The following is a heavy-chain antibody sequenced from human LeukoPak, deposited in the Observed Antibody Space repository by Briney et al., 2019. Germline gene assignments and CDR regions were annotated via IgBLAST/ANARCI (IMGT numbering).Heavy chain of an antibody. CDR3: ASLGLYSSYLNNWFDP. J-gene: IGHJ5*02. CDR2: IIPIFGTA. V-gene: IGHV1-69*13. D-gene: IGHD6-6*01. CDR1: GGTFSSYA. Sequence: ASVKVSCKASGGTFSSYAISWVRQAPRQGLEWMGGIIPIFGTANYAQKFQGRVTITADESTSTAYMELCSLRSEDTAVYYCASLGLYSSYLNNWFDPWGQGTLVTVSS.